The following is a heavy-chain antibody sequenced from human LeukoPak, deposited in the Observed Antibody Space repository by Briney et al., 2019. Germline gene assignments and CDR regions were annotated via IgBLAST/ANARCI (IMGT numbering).Heavy chain of an antibody. CDR1: GYTFTSYG. Sequence: ASVKVSCKASGYTFTSYGISWVRQAPGKGLEWMGGFDPEDGETIYAQKFQGRVTMTEDTSTDTAYMELSSLRSEDTAVYYCATGQGIAAAGTIWFDPWGQGTLVTVSS. V-gene: IGHV1-24*01. CDR2: FDPEDGET. CDR3: ATGQGIAAAGTIWFDP. J-gene: IGHJ5*02. D-gene: IGHD6-13*01.